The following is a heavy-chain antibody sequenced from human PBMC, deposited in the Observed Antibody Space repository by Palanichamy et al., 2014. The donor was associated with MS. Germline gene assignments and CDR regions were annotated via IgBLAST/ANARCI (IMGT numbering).Heavy chain of an antibody. CDR2: INAGNGDT. CDR1: GFSFRSHA. Sequence: QVQLVQSGAEVKKPGASVKVSCRTSGFSFRSHAIHWVRQAPGQRLEWMGWINAGNGDTKYSQKLQDRVTITSDTSARIAYMELSSLRSEDTAVYYCARDRSGVNWNDCCGAFDIWGQGTMVTVSS. J-gene: IGHJ3*02. CDR3: ARDRSGVNWNDCCGAFDI. D-gene: IGHD1-1*01. V-gene: IGHV1-3*01.